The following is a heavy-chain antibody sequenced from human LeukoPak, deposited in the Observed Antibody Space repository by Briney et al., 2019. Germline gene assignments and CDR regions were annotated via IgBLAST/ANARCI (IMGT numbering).Heavy chain of an antibody. D-gene: IGHD3-9*01. J-gene: IGHJ4*02. CDR2: ISYDGSNK. V-gene: IGHV3-30-3*01. CDR3: ARDGNPSYYDILTGQYYFDY. CDR1: GFTFSSYA. Sequence: PGRSLRLSCAASGFTFSSYAMHWVRQAPGKGLEWVAVISYDGSNKYYADSVKGRFTISRDNSKNTLYLQMNSLRAEDTAVYYCARDGNPSYYDILTGQYYFDYWGQGTLVTVSS.